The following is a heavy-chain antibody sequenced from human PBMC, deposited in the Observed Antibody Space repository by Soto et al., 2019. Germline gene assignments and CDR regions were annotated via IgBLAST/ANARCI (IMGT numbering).Heavy chain of an antibody. CDR2: ISANGVST. J-gene: IGHJ6*02. CDR3: SKDISSYTTYYYYGLDV. Sequence: HPGGYLRLSCAASGFTFSTYAMRWVRQAPGRGLQWVSSISANGVSTYYADSVKGRFTISRDNSKNTLHLQMNSLRAEDTAVYYCSKDISSYTTYYYYGLDVWGQGTTVTASS. D-gene: IGHD3-3*02. CDR1: GFTFSTYA. V-gene: IGHV3-23*01.